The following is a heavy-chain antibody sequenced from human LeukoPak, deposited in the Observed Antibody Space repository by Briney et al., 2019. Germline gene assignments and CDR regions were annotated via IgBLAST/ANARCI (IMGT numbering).Heavy chain of an antibody. CDR2: IYFSGTT. V-gene: IGHV3-53*01. D-gene: IGHD4-17*01. CDR1: GFTVSSNY. J-gene: IGHJ3*02. CDR3: ARVSVTTTSDAFDI. Sequence: PGGSLRLSCAASGFTVSSNYMSWVRQSPGKGLEWISIIYFSGTTYYADSLKGRFTISRDNSKNTLYLQVNSLRAEDTAIYYCARVSVTTTSDAFDIWGQGTMVTVSS.